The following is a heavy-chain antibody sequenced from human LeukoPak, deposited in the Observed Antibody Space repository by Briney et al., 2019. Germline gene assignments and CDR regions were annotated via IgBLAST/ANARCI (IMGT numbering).Heavy chain of an antibody. CDR1: GFTFSSYG. Sequence: GRSLRLSCAASGFTFSSYGMHWVRQAPGKGLEWVAVIWYDGSNKYYADSVKGRFTISRDNSKNTLYLQMNSLRAEDTAVYYCASGDIAAAGTMGNYWGQGTLVTVSS. D-gene: IGHD6-13*01. CDR2: IWYDGSNK. CDR3: ASGDIAAAGTMGNY. J-gene: IGHJ4*02. V-gene: IGHV3-33*01.